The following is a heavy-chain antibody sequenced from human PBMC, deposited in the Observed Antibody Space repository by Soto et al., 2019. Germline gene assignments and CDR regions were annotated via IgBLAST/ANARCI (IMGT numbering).Heavy chain of an antibody. CDR3: AKALQSSTSWYMDACYYYMGV. V-gene: IGHV3-23*01. CDR2: ISGSGGST. D-gene: IGHD2-2*02. J-gene: IGHJ6*03. Sequence: EVQLLESGGGLVHPGGSLRLSCAASGFTFSSYAMSWVRQAPGKGLEWVSAISGSGGSTYYADSVKGRFTISRDNSKNTLYLQMNSLISEDAALYYSAKALQSSTSWYMDACYYYMGVWGKGTTVTVSS. CDR1: GFTFSSYA.